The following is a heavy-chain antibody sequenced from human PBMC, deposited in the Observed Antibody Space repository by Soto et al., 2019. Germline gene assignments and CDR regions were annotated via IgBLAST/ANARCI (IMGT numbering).Heavy chain of an antibody. CDR1: GYTFTIFD. Sequence: ASVKVSCKTSGYTFTIFDMHWVRQAPGQGLEWMGWINPNSGGTNYAQKFQGWVTMTRDTSISTAYMELSRLRSDDTAVYYCARAYSSSRWVAFDIWGQGTMVTVSS. CDR2: INPNSGGT. CDR3: ARAYSSSRWVAFDI. D-gene: IGHD6-6*01. J-gene: IGHJ3*02. V-gene: IGHV1-2*04.